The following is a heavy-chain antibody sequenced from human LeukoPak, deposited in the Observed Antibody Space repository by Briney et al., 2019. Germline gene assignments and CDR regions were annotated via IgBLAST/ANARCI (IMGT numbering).Heavy chain of an antibody. V-gene: IGHV3-11*01. J-gene: IGHJ4*02. CDR1: GFTFSDYY. CDR2: ISPSGTTM. Sequence: GGSLRLSCAASGFTFSDYYMSWMREAPGEGLEWVSYISPSGTTMFYADSVKRRFTISSDNAKSSLSLQMNSLRAEDSAVYYCARDKGLGDWGQGSLVTVSS. CDR3: ARDKGLGD.